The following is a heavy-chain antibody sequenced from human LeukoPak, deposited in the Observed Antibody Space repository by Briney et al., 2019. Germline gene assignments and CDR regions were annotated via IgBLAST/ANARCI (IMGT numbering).Heavy chain of an antibody. CDR2: IYSGGST. V-gene: IGHV3-53*01. J-gene: IGHJ4*02. CDR3: ARGGELRYFDWLLYPDY. Sequence: PGGSLRLSCAASGFTVSSNYMSWVRQAPGKGLEWVSVIYSGGSTYYADSVKGRFTISRDNSKNTLYLQMNSLRAEDTAVYYCARGGELRYFDWLLYPDYWGQGTLVTVSS. D-gene: IGHD3-9*01. CDR1: GFTVSSNY.